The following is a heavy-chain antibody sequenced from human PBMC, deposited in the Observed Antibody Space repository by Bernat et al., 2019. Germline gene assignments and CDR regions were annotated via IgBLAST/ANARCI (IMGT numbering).Heavy chain of an antibody. CDR3: ASSARAEAAGLIDY. CDR2: IYSNGNT. CDR1: GFSVSSNF. Sequence: EVQLAESGGGLIQPGGSLRLSCAASGFSVSSNFMSWVRQTPGRGPEWVSFIYSNGNTYHEDSVKGRFAIARDTANNALYLQMNNLRAEDTAVYYCASSARAEAAGLIDYWGQGTLVTVSS. J-gene: IGHJ4*02. D-gene: IGHD6-13*01. V-gene: IGHV3-53*01.